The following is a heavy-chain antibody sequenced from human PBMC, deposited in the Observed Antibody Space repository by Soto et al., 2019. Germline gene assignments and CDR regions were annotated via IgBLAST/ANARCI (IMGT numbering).Heavy chain of an antibody. CDR3: ARVRSSGWYYFDY. V-gene: IGHV3-30-3*01. D-gene: IGHD6-19*01. J-gene: IGHJ4*02. Sequence: GGSLRLSCAASGFTFSSYAMHWVRQAPGKGLEWVAVISYDGSNKYYADSVKGRFTTSRDNSKNTLYLQMNSLRAEDTAVYYCARVRSSGWYYFDYWGQGTLVTVSS. CDR1: GFTFSSYA. CDR2: ISYDGSNK.